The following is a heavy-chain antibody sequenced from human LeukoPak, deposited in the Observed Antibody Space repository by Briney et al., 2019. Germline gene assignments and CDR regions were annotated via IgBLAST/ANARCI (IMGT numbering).Heavy chain of an antibody. CDR1: GGSISSYY. Sequence: SETLSLTCTVSGGSISSYYWSWIRQPPGKGLEWIGYIYYSGSTNYNSSLKSRVIISVDTSKNQFSLKLSSVTAADTAVYYCARSAGYSSGWYTYYYYGMDVWGQGTTVTVSS. D-gene: IGHD6-19*01. CDR3: ARSAGYSSGWYTYYYYGMDV. V-gene: IGHV4-59*01. J-gene: IGHJ6*02. CDR2: IYYSGST.